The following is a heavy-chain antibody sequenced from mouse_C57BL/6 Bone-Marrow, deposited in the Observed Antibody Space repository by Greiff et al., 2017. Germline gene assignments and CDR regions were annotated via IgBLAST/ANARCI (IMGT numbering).Heavy chain of an antibody. J-gene: IGHJ4*01. CDR1: GYTFTSYW. CDR3: ARGGYPYAMDY. CDR2: IDPSDSYT. V-gene: IGHV1-59*01. D-gene: IGHD2-2*01. Sequence: VQLQQPGAELVRPGTSVKLSCKASGYTFTSYWMHWVKQRPGQGLEWIGVIDPSDSYTNYNQKFKGKATLTVDTSSSTAYMRLSSLTSEDSAVYYCARGGYPYAMDYWGQGTSVTVSS.